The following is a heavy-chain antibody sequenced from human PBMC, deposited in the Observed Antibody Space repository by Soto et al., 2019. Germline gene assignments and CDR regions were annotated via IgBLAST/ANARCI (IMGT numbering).Heavy chain of an antibody. CDR2: ISYDGSNK. Sequence: QVQLVESGGGVVQPGRSLRLSCAASGFTFSSYGMHWVRQAPGKGLEWVAVISYDGSNKYYADSVKGRFTISRDNSKTPPHLQMNSLRAADTAVYYCAKDANADLSGLLDYWGQGTLVTVSS. D-gene: IGHD2-2*01. V-gene: IGHV3-30*18. CDR1: GFTFSSYG. CDR3: AKDANADLSGLLDY. J-gene: IGHJ4*02.